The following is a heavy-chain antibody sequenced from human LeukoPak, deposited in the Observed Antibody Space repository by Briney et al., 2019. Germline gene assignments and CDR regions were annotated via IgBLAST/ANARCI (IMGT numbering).Heavy chain of an antibody. V-gene: IGHV1-69*10. Sequence: GASVKVSCKPSGYTFTGYYMHWVRQAPGQGLEWMGGIIPILGKATYAQRFQGRVTITADESSSTAYMELNSLRSEDTAMYYCARGTPHSSGPKYFGMDVWDQGTTVTVSS. CDR3: ARGTPHSSGPKYFGMDV. CDR1: GYTFTGYY. J-gene: IGHJ6*02. CDR2: IIPILGKA. D-gene: IGHD6-19*01.